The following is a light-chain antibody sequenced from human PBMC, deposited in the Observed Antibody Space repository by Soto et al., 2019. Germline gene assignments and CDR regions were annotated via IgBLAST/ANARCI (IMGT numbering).Light chain of an antibody. V-gene: IGKV3-20*01. CDR2: GAS. CDR1: QSVDSSF. J-gene: IGKJ1*01. Sequence: EIVLTQSPGSLSLSPGERATLSCRASQSVDSSFFAWYQQKPGQAPRLLIYGASNRATGIPDRFGGSGSGADFNLTLSRLDPAPLAEYYCQRYVNSATFGQATKVDIK. CDR3: QRYVNSAT.